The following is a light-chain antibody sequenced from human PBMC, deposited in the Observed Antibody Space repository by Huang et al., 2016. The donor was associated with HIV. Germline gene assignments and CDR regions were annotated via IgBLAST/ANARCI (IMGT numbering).Light chain of an antibody. Sequence: DVVMTQTPLSLSVTPGQPASISCKSSQSLLHSDGKTYLYWFFQKPGQSPQLLIYQVSSRFSGVSERFSGGGSGTDFTLKISRVEAEDVGTYYCLQVIFFPYSFGPGTKLELK. CDR3: LQVIFFPYS. J-gene: IGKJ2*03. CDR2: QVS. CDR1: QSLLHSDGKTY. V-gene: IGKV2-29*02.